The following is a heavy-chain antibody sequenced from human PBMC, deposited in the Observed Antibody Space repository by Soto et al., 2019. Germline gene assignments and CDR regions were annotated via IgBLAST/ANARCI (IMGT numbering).Heavy chain of an antibody. CDR3: ARSHSFDGRIYHYYFDF. CDR2: IYASGAT. D-gene: IGHD2-15*01. CDR1: GGSISSYY. J-gene: IGHJ4*02. V-gene: IGHV4-59*01. Sequence: PSETLSLTCTVSGGSISSYYRSWIRQPPGGTLEWIGYIYASGATTYNPSLESRVTMSVDMPNNEFSLELTSVTAADTAVYYCARSHSFDGRIYHYYFDFWGQGTLVTSPQ.